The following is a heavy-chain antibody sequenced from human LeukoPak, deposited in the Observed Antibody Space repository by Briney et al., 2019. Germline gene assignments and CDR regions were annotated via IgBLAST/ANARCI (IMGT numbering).Heavy chain of an antibody. J-gene: IGHJ4*02. V-gene: IGHV1-46*01. Sequence: ASVKVSCKASGYTFTNYYMHWVRQAPGQGLEWMGIINPSGGSTSYAQRFQGRVTMTRDTSTSTAYMELRSLRSDDTAVYYCARDVRATYFDYWGQGTLVTVSS. D-gene: IGHD1-26*01. CDR1: GYTFTNYY. CDR3: ARDVRATYFDY. CDR2: INPSGGST.